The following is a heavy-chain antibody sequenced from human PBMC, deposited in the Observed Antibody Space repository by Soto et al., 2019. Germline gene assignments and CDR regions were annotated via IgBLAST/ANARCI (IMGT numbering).Heavy chain of an antibody. CDR2: IYYSGST. Sequence: QLQLQESGPGLVKPSETLSLTCTVSGGSISCSSYYWGWIRQPPGKGLEWIGSIYYSGSTYYNPSLKSRVTISVDTSKNQFSQKLSSVTAADTAVYYCARQPRILTGYSGHFDHWGQGTLVTVST. J-gene: IGHJ4*02. CDR1: GGSISCSSYY. CDR3: ARQPRILTGYSGHFDH. V-gene: IGHV4-39*01. D-gene: IGHD3-9*01.